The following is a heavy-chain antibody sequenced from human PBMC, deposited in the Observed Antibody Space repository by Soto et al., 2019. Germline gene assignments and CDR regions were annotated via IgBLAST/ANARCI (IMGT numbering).Heavy chain of an antibody. CDR2: IYHTGNT. V-gene: IGHV4-30-4*01. CDR1: GDSLRSGGHY. J-gene: IGHJ5*02. D-gene: IGHD6-19*01. CDR3: ARLKEEVAAEAIFDP. Sequence: QVQLQESGPGLVKPSQTLSLTCSVSGDSLRSGGHYWSWVRRPPGKVLEWIGHIYHTGNTYYNASLKSRLLISLDMSKNQFSLRLYSVIAADTAVYYCARLKEEVAAEAIFDPWGQGTLVTVSS.